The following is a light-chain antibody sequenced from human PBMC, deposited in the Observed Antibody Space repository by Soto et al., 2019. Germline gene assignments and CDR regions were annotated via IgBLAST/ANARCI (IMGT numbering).Light chain of an antibody. CDR1: SSDVGAYTF. Sequence: QSALTQPASVSGSPGQSITISCTGTSSDVGAYTFVSWYQQHPDKVPKLMIFDVSRRPSGVSDRFSGSKSGNTASLSISGLQPEDEADYYCSSYTSSSTHVFGSGTKLAVL. CDR2: DVS. CDR3: SSYTSSSTHV. J-gene: IGLJ1*01. V-gene: IGLV2-14*03.